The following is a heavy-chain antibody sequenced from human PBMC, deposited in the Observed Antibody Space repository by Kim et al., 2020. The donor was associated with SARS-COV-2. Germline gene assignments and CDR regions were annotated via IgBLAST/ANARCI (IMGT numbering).Heavy chain of an antibody. J-gene: IGHJ4*02. V-gene: IGHV4-34*09. CDR3: ARANSGYYFDY. Sequence: TTNTPSLKGRVTISVDTSKNNADLKLSSVTAADTAVYYCARANSGYYFDYWGQGTLVTVSS. CDR2: T. D-gene: IGHD3-22*01.